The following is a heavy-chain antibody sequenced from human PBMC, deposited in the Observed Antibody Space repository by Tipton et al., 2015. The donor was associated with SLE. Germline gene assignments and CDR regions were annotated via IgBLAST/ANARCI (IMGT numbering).Heavy chain of an antibody. Sequence: LRLSCTVSDGSIRSTNYYWSWIRQPAGKGLEWIGRIYTSGSTNYNPSLKSRVTISVDTSKNQFSLKLSSVTAADTAVYYCARAPRYYYDSSYFDYWGQGTLVTVPS. CDR2: IYTSGST. V-gene: IGHV4-61*02. D-gene: IGHD3-22*01. CDR3: ARAPRYYYDSSYFDY. CDR1: DGSIRSTNYY. J-gene: IGHJ4*02.